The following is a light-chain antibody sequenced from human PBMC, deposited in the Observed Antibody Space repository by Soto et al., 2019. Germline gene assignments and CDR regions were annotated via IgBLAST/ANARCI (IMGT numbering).Light chain of an antibody. J-gene: IGKJ2*01. V-gene: IGKV1D-12*01. Sequence: DIQMTQSPSSVSASVGDRVTITCRASQAINSWLAWDQQKPGKAPKLLIYGASSLQSGVPSRFSGSESGTDFTLAISSLQPEDFATYYFQQANSFPYTFGQGTKLEIK. CDR3: QQANSFPYT. CDR1: QAINSW. CDR2: GAS.